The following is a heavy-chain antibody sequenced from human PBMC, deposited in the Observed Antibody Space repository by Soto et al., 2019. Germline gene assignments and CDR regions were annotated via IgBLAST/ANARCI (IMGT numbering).Heavy chain of an antibody. CDR3: ARDILSDY. V-gene: IGHV1-3*01. CDR1: GYTFTIYA. J-gene: IGHJ4*02. D-gene: IGHD3-10*01. CDR2: INAGNGNT. Sequence: ASVNLACKASGYTFTIYAMHWVLQAPGQRLEWMGWINAGNGNTKYSQKFQGRVTITRGTSASTAYMELSSLRSEDTAVYYCARDILSDYWGQGTLVTVYS.